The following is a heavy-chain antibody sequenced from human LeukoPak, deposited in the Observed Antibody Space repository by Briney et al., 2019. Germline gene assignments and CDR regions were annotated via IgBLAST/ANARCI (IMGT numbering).Heavy chain of an antibody. CDR1: GFTFTNYG. CDR3: AKGCQCPSGLSSWFDP. Sequence: GGSLRLSCSASGFTFTNYGMSWVRQAPGKGLEWVSGLSGSGDGQFYADSVEGRFTISRDISKHIWYLQMNSLRAEDTAVYYCAKGCQCPSGLSSWFDPRGQGTLVTVSS. CDR2: LSGSGDGQ. V-gene: IGHV3-23*01. D-gene: IGHD1-14*01. J-gene: IGHJ5*02.